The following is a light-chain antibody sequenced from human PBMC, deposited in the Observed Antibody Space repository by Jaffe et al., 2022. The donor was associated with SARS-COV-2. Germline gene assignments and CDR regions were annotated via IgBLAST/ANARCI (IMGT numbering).Light chain of an antibody. CDR3: QQRANWIT. Sequence: EIVLTQSPATLSLSPGESATLSCRASQSVSNFLAWYQQKPGQAPRLLIYDASNRATGIPARFSGSGSGTDFTLTISNLEPEDFAVYYCQQRANWITFGQGTRLGIK. J-gene: IGKJ5*01. CDR2: DAS. CDR1: QSVSNF. V-gene: IGKV3-11*01.